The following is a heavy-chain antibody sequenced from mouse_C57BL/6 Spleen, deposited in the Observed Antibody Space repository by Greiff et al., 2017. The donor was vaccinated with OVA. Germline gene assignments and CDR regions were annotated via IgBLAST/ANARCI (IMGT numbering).Heavy chain of an antibody. CDR1: GFTFSDYG. CDR3: ASAKWEFDD. D-gene: IGHD1-3*01. Sequence: EVQLVESGGGLVQPGGSLKLSCAASGFTFSDYGMQWVRQAPEKGLEWVAYISSCSCTIYYADTVKGRFTISRDNAKNTLFLQMTSLRSEDTAMYYCASAKWEFDDWGKGTMVTVSA. V-gene: IGHV5-17*01. CDR2: ISSCSCTI. J-gene: IGHJ3*01.